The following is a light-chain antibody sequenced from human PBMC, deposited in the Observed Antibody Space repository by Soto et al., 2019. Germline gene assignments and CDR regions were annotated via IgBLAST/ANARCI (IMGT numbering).Light chain of an antibody. CDR3: QTWGTGIRL. Sequence: QLVLTQSPSASASLGASVKLTCTLSSEHSSYAIAWHQQQPEKGPRYLMKLNNDGSHSRGDGIPDRFSGSSSGAERYLTISSLQSEDEADYYCQTWGTGIRLFGGGTQLTVL. CDR2: LNNDGSH. J-gene: IGLJ2*01. CDR1: SEHSSYA. V-gene: IGLV4-69*01.